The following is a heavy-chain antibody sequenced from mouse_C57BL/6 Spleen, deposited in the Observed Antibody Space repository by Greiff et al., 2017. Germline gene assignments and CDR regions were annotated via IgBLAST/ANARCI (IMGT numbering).Heavy chain of an antibody. CDR2: IYPGDGDT. J-gene: IGHJ4*01. V-gene: IGHV1-80*01. CDR3: YSNYVDYAMDY. Sequence: VQLQQSGAELVKPGASVKISCKASGYAFSSYWMNWVKQRPGTGLEWIGQIYPGDGDTNYNGKFKGKATLTADKSSSTDYMQLSSLTSEDSAVYFCYSNYVDYAMDYWGQGTSVTVSS. CDR1: GYAFSSYW. D-gene: IGHD2-5*01.